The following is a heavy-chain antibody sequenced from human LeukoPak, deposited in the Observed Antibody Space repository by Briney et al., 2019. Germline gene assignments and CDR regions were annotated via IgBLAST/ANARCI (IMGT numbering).Heavy chain of an antibody. Sequence: GASVKVSCKASGYTFTGYYMHWVRQAPGQGLEWMGWINPNSGGTNYAQKLQGRVTMTTDTSTSTAYMELRSLRSDDTAVYYCARGGSYSYLFDYWGQGTLVTVSS. D-gene: IGHD1-26*01. V-gene: IGHV1-2*02. CDR1: GYTFTGYY. J-gene: IGHJ4*02. CDR3: ARGGSYSYLFDY. CDR2: INPNSGGT.